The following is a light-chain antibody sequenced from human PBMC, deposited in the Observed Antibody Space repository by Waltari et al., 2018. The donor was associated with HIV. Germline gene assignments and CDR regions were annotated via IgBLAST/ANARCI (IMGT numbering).Light chain of an antibody. CDR3: SSFTASGTWV. Sequence: QSALTQPPSVSASPGQSVPIYSTGPSNAVTRYDRFFWYQHPPGRGAQLFIYEVVYRPSGVPGRFSGSKSGNTASLTIFGLQSEDEADYHCSSFTASGTWVFGGGTKLTV. CDR1: SNAVTRYDR. CDR2: EVV. V-gene: IGLV2-18*02. J-gene: IGLJ3*02.